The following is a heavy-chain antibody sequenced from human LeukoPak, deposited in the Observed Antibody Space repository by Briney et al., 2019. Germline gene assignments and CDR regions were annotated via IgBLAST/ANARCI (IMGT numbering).Heavy chain of an antibody. J-gene: IGHJ6*02. Sequence: SETLSLTCAVYGGSFSGYYWSWIRQPPGKGLEWIGEINHSGSTNYNPSLKSRVTISVDTSKNQFSLKLSSVTAADTAVYYCARFGGYSDSYGMDVWGQGTTVTVSS. V-gene: IGHV4-34*01. CDR3: ARFGGYSDSYGMDV. D-gene: IGHD1-26*01. CDR1: GGSFSGYY. CDR2: INHSGST.